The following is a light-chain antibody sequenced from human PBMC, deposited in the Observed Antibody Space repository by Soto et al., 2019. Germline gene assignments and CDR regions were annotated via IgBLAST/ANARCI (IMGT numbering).Light chain of an antibody. V-gene: IGKV1-5*03. CDR1: QTISSW. J-gene: IGKJ1*01. Sequence: DIQMTQFPSTLSGSVGDRVTITCRASQTISSWLAWYQQKPGKAPKLLIYKASTLKSGVPSRFSGSGSGTEFTLTISNLQPDDFATYYCQHYNSYSEAFGQGTKVDIK. CDR3: QHYNSYSEA. CDR2: KAS.